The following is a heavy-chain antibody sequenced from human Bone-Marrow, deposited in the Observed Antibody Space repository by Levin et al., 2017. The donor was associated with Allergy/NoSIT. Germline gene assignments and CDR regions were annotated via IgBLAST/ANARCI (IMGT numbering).Heavy chain of an antibody. V-gene: IGHV3-23*01. CDR2: ISGSGGST. Sequence: SGGSLRLSCAASGFTFSSYAMSWVRQAPGKGLEWVSAISGSGGSTYYADSVKGRFTISRDNSKNTLYLQMNSLRAEDTAVYYCAKDHPIVVVPAAATPPGDGMDVWGQGTTVTVSS. CDR3: AKDHPIVVVPAAATPPGDGMDV. J-gene: IGHJ6*02. D-gene: IGHD2-2*01. CDR1: GFTFSSYA.